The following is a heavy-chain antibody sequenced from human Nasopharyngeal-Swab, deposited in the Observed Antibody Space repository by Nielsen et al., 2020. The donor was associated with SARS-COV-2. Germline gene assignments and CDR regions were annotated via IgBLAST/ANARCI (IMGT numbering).Heavy chain of an antibody. V-gene: IGHV2-5*01. CDR3: AHSVGSGWAYYYYYMDV. D-gene: IGHD6-19*01. CDR2: IYWNDDK. CDR1: GFSLSTSGVG. J-gene: IGHJ6*03. Sequence: SGPTLVQPTQTFTLPCTFSGFSLSTSGVGVGWIRQPPGKALEWLALIYWNDDKRYSPSLKSRLTITKDTSKNQVVLTMTNMDPVDTATYYCAHSVGSGWAYYYYYMDVWGKGTTVTVSS.